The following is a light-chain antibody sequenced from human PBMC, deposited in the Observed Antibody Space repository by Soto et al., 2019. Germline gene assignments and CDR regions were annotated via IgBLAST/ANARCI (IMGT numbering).Light chain of an antibody. CDR3: QQSYSLSPIT. CDR2: AAS. V-gene: IGKV1-39*01. J-gene: IGKJ5*01. CDR1: ETISTF. Sequence: DIQMTQSPSSLSASVGDRVTLTCRASETISTFLNWYQHKPGRAPKLLIYAASRLQSGVPSRFSGSGSGTDFTLTINGLQPEDFASYYCQQSYSLSPITFGQGTRLEN.